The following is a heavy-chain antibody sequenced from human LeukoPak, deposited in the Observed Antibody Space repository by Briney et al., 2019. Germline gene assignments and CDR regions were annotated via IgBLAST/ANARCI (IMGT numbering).Heavy chain of an antibody. J-gene: IGHJ4*02. V-gene: IGHV3-7*01. CDR2: IKQDGSEK. CDR3: ARDAPHSYGYN. D-gene: IGHD5-18*01. CDR1: GFIFSSYW. Sequence: GGSLRLSCAASGFIFSSYWMSWVRQAPGKGLEWVANIKQDGSEKYYVDSVKGRFTISRDNAKNSLYLQMNSLRAGDTAVYYCARDAPHSYGYNWGQGTLVTVSS.